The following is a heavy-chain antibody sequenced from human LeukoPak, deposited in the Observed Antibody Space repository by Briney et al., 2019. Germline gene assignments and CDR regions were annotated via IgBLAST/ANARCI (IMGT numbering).Heavy chain of an antibody. CDR3: ARERMATMAFEY. Sequence: GGSLRLSCAASVFPFSSYSMNWVRQAPGKGLEWVSSISSSSSYIYYADSVKGRFTISRDNAKNSLYLQMNSLRAEDTAVYYCARERMATMAFEYWGQGTLVTVSS. CDR2: ISSSSSYI. J-gene: IGHJ4*02. CDR1: VFPFSSYS. V-gene: IGHV3-21*01. D-gene: IGHD5-24*01.